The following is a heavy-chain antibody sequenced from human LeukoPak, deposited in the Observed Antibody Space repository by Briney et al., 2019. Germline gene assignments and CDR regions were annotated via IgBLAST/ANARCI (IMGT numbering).Heavy chain of an antibody. Sequence: PGGSLRLSCAASGFTFSSYAMSWVRQAPGKGLEWVSAISGSGGSTYYADSVKGRFTISRDNSKNTLYLQMNSLRAEDTAVYYCAKDNRGQWLVRGNYFDYWGQGTLVTVSS. CDR3: AKDNRGQWLVRGNYFDY. D-gene: IGHD6-19*01. CDR2: ISGSGGST. CDR1: GFTFSSYA. J-gene: IGHJ4*02. V-gene: IGHV3-23*01.